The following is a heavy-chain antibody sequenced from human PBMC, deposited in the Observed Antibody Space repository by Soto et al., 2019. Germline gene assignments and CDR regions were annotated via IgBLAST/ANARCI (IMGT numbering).Heavy chain of an antibody. J-gene: IGHJ4*02. Sequence: QVQLVQSGAEVKKPGASVKVSCKASGYTFISYDINWVRQATGQGLEWMGWMNPNTGDTGYAQKFQGRVTVTRNTSINTAHLELSSLRSDDTAVYFCARGDGYIFDYWGQGTLVTVSS. CDR1: GYTFISYD. CDR3: ARGDGYIFDY. CDR2: MNPNTGDT. D-gene: IGHD5-12*01. V-gene: IGHV1-8*01.